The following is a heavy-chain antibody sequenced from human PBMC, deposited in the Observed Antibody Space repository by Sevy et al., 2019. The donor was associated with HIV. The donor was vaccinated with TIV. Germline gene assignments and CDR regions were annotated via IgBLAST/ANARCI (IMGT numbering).Heavy chain of an antibody. CDR2: ISGGGGNT. J-gene: IGHJ3*02. CDR3: AKEYCSSTSCYTKRGSDDAFDI. CDR1: GFTFSSYA. D-gene: IGHD2-2*02. Sequence: GGSLRLSCAASGFTFSSYAMIWVRQAPGKGLEWVSAISGGGGNTYYADSLKGRFTISRDNSKNTLYLQMNSLRAKDTAVYYCAKEYCSSTSCYTKRGSDDAFDIWGQGTMVTVSS. V-gene: IGHV3-23*01.